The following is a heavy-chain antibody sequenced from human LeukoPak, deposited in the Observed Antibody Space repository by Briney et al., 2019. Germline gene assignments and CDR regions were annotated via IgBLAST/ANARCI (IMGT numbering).Heavy chain of an antibody. V-gene: IGHV1-24*01. CDR2: FDPEDGET. CDR3: ATSYYDYVWGSYRPFDY. Sequence: ASVKVPCKVSGYTLTELSMHWVRQAPGKGLEWMGGFDPEDGETIYAQKFQGRVTMTEDTSTDTAYMELSSLRSEDTAVYYCATSYYDYVWGSYRPFDYWGQGTLVTVSS. J-gene: IGHJ4*02. CDR1: GYTLTELS. D-gene: IGHD3-16*02.